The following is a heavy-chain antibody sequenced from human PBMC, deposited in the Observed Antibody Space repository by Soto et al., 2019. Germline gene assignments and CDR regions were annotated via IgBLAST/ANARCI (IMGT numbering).Heavy chain of an antibody. Sequence: QGQLVESGGGVVQPGGSLRLSCAASGFIFSAYGIHWVRQAPGKGLEWVAIVWHDVINKYYADSVKGRFTISRDNFKNTVDLQMNSLRVEDTAVYYCARLAYSNFLGGLDSWGQGTLVTASS. V-gene: IGHV3-33*01. CDR2: VWHDVINK. CDR1: GFIFSAYG. D-gene: IGHD1-26*01. CDR3: ARLAYSNFLGGLDS. J-gene: IGHJ5*01.